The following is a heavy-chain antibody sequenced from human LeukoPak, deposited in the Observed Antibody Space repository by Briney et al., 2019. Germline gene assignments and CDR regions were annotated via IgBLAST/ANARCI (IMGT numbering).Heavy chain of an antibody. CDR3: ARGVVAVAGPGSYYFDY. Sequence: SETLSLTCTVSGGSISSYYWSWIRQPPGKGLEWIGYIYYSGSTNYNPSLKSRVTISVDTSKNQFSLKLSSVTAADTAVYYCARGVVAVAGPGSYYFDYWGQGTLVTVSS. D-gene: IGHD6-19*01. CDR1: GGSISSYY. CDR2: IYYSGST. J-gene: IGHJ4*02. V-gene: IGHV4-59*01.